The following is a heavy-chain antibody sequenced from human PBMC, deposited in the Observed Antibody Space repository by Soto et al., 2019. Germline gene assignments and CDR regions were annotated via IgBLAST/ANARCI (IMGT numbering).Heavy chain of an antibody. D-gene: IGHD6-6*01. CDR1: GFTFSSYA. CDR3: ARDHSSAGIAFYYYYGMDV. J-gene: IGHJ6*01. CDR2: ISYDGSNK. V-gene: IGHV3-30-3*01. Sequence: QVQLVESGGGVVQPGRSLRLSCAASGFTFSSYAMHWVRQAPGKGLEWVAVISYDGSNKYYADSVKGRFTISRDNSKNTLYLQMNSLRAEDTAVYYCARDHSSAGIAFYYYYGMDVW.